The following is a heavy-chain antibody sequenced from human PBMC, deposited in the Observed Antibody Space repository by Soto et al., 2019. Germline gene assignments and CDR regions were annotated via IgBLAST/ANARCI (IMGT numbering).Heavy chain of an antibody. J-gene: IGHJ4*02. CDR3: VRVGVGATRQSDFAS. CDR2: IHYSGRT. V-gene: IGHV4-59*12. CDR1: NGSISGFY. D-gene: IGHD1-26*01. Sequence: SETLSLTCSVSNGSISGFYWTWIRQPPGKILEWIGYIHYSGRTDYNPSLTSRATMSVDTSKNQFSLNLKSITAADTAVYYCVRVGVGATRQSDFASWGQGTLVTVSS.